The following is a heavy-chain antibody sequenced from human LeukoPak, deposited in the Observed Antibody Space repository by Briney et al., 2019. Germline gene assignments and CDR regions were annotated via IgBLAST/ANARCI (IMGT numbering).Heavy chain of an antibody. Sequence: KPSETLSLTCTVSGGSVTSYYWSWIRQPPGKGLEWIAYIYYSGITNYNPSLKSRVSISLDTSKNQFSLKLSSVTAADTAVYYCARDGVVVPAATYYYYGMDVWGQGTTVTVSS. D-gene: IGHD2-2*01. V-gene: IGHV4-59*02. CDR3: ARDGVVVPAATYYYYGMDV. CDR2: IYYSGIT. CDR1: GGSVTSYY. J-gene: IGHJ6*02.